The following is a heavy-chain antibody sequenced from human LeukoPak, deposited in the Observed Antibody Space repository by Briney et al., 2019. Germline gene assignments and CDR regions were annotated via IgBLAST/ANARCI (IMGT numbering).Heavy chain of an antibody. CDR1: GFSLSNYW. J-gene: IGHJ4*02. V-gene: IGHV3-48*01. Sequence: WGSLSLSCAASGFSLSNYWWSWVRQAPGKGLEWVAFISESGSTTRYTESLKGLDTLSRDNAENSLSLQMNGLTVEDAAVYYCVRDYYGAGSEYLENWGQGTLVTVSS. CDR2: ISESGSTT. D-gene: IGHD3-10*01. CDR3: VRDYYGAGSEYLEN.